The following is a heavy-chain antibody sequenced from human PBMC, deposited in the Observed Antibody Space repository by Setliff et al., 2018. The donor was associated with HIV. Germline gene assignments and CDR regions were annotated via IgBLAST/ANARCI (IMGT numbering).Heavy chain of an antibody. V-gene: IGHV3-7*01. CDR1: GFTSGFTFTNYW. CDR3: ARDGLLGDYVWGSYRSPPFLD. Sequence: PGGSLRLSCAASGFTSGFTFTNYWMSWVRQAPGKGLEWVANINQNGREKYYVDSVKGRFTISRDNAKDSLYLQMNSLRGEDTAVYYCARDGLLGDYVWGSYRSPPFLDWGQGTLVTVSS. CDR2: INQNGREK. D-gene: IGHD3-16*02. J-gene: IGHJ4*02.